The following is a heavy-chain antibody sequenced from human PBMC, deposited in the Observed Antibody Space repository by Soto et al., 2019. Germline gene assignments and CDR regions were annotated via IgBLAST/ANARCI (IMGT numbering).Heavy chain of an antibody. Sequence: QVQLVQSGAEVKKPGSSVKVSCKASGGTFSSYAISWVRQAPGQGLEWMGGIIPIFGTANYAQKFQGRVTITADDSTSTAYMELSSLRSEDTAVYYCARDSPTVVTPSYYGMDVWGQGTTVTVSS. CDR1: GGTFSSYA. D-gene: IGHD2-21*02. J-gene: IGHJ6*02. CDR2: IIPIFGTA. CDR3: ARDSPTVVTPSYYGMDV. V-gene: IGHV1-69*12.